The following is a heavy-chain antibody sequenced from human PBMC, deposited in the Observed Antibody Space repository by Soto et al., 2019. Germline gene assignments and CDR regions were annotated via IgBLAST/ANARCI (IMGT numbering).Heavy chain of an antibody. Sequence: PSETLSLTCTVSGGSISSGGYYWSWIRQHPGKGLEWIGYIYYSGSTYYNPSLKSRVTISVDTSKNQFSLKLSSVTAADTAVYYCARETTGYSYGSGFDYWGQGTLVTVSS. CDR2: IYYSGST. D-gene: IGHD5-18*01. CDR1: GGSISSGGYY. CDR3: ARETTGYSYGSGFDY. V-gene: IGHV4-31*03. J-gene: IGHJ4*02.